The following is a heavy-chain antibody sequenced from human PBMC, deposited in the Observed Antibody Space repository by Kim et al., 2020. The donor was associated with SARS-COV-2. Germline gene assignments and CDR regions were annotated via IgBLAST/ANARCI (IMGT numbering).Heavy chain of an antibody. CDR3: ARSYYYDSSGYQEGYDAFDI. CDR1: GFTFSSYA. D-gene: IGHD3-22*01. V-gene: IGHV3-30*04. J-gene: IGHJ3*02. Sequence: GGSLRLSCAASGFTFSSYAMHWVRQAPGKGLEWVAVISYDGSNKYYADSVKGRFTISRDNSKNTLYLQMNSLRAEDTAVYYCARSYYYDSSGYQEGYDAFDIWGEGTMVTVSS. CDR2: ISYDGSNK.